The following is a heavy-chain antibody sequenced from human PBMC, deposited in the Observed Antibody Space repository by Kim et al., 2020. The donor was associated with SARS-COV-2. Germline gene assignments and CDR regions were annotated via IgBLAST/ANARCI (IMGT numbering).Heavy chain of an antibody. CDR1: GFTFSSYA. CDR3: AAERSSGYYYYGMDV. V-gene: IGHV3-64*01. Sequence: GGSLRLSCAASGFTFSSYAMHWVRQAPGKGLEYVSAISSSGGSTYYANSVKGRFTISRDNSKNTLYLQMGSLRAEDMAVYYCAAERSSGYYYYGMDVGG. D-gene: IGHD6-13*01. CDR2: ISSSGGST. J-gene: IGHJ6*02.